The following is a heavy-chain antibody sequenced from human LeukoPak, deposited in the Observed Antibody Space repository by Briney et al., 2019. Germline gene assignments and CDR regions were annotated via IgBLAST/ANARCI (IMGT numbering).Heavy chain of an antibody. D-gene: IGHD3-10*01. Sequence: GASMKVSCKVSGYSLNELSMHWVRQTPGKGLEWMGGFDPEDGEIVYAQKFQGRVTITADESTSTAYMELSSLRSEDTAVYYCARVLTIGLSGWFDPWGQGTLVTVSS. V-gene: IGHV1-24*01. CDR3: ARVLTIGLSGWFDP. CDR2: FDPEDGEI. J-gene: IGHJ5*02. CDR1: GYSLNELS.